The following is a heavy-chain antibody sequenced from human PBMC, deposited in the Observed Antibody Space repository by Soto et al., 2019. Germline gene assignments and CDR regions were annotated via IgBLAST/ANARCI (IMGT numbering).Heavy chain of an antibody. Sequence: EVQLVESGGGLVQPGGSLRLSCAASGFTFSSYWMSWVRQAPGKGLEWVANIKQDGSEKYYVDSVKGRFTVSRDNAKNSLYLQMNSLSAEDTAVYYCARVRVGASRPGYWGQGTLVTVSS. CDR2: IKQDGSEK. CDR3: ARVRVGASRPGY. V-gene: IGHV3-7*01. J-gene: IGHJ4*02. CDR1: GFTFSSYW. D-gene: IGHD1-26*01.